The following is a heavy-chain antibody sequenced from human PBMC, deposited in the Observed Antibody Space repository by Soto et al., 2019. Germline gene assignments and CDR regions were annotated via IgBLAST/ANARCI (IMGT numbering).Heavy chain of an antibody. CDR2: ISSSGFTV. CDR3: ARERATINFDY. D-gene: IGHD5-12*01. CDR1: GFTLRDHY. Sequence: QVQLVESGGGLVKPGGSLRLSCAASGFTLRDHYMSWIRQAPGKGLEWLSYISSSGFTVDYADSVKGRFTISRDNAKNSLYLQMISLRAEDTAVYYCARERATINFDYWGLGTLVTVSS. V-gene: IGHV3-11*01. J-gene: IGHJ4*02.